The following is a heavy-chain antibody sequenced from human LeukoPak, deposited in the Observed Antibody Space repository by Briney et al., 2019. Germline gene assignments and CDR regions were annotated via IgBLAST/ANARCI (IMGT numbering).Heavy chain of an antibody. CDR3: ARDLGRYCSGGRCHYYSYYMDV. D-gene: IGHD2-15*01. J-gene: IGHJ6*03. Sequence: ASVKVSCKASGYTFTNYGISWVRQAPGQGLEWMGWISTYNGNTNYAQKLQGRVTMTTDTSTSTAHMELRRLRSDDTAVYYCARDLGRYCSGGRCHYYSYYMDVWGKGTTVTVSS. CDR1: GYTFTNYG. CDR2: ISTYNGNT. V-gene: IGHV1-18*01.